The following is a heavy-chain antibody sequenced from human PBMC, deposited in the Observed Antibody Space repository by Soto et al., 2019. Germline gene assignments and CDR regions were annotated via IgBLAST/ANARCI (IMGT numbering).Heavy chain of an antibody. CDR2: VYYSGST. Sequence: QLQLQESGPGLVKPSETLSLTCTVSGGSVSSSSYYWGWVRQPPGKGLEWIGSVYYSGSTYYNPSIESRVTISVDKSKNQFSLKLMSSSAADTAVYYCGRLEGLATISYYFDYWGQGALVTVSS. J-gene: IGHJ4*02. D-gene: IGHD3-9*01. V-gene: IGHV4-39*01. CDR3: GRLEGLATISYYFDY. CDR1: GGSVSSSSYY.